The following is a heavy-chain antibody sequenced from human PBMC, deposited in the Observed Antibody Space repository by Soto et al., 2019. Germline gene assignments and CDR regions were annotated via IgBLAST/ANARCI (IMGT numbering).Heavy chain of an antibody. CDR3: AMSFLGVAHTVFAS. D-gene: IGHD3-3*01. CDR2: IDPSDSYT. V-gene: IGHV5-10-1*01. CDR1: GYSFTSYW. Sequence: PGESLKISCKGSGYSFTSYWISWVRQMPGKGLEWMGRIDPSDSYTNYSPSFQGHVTISADKSISTAYLQWSSLKASDTAMYYCAMSFLGVAHTVFASGGQGTRATFPP. J-gene: IGHJ5*01.